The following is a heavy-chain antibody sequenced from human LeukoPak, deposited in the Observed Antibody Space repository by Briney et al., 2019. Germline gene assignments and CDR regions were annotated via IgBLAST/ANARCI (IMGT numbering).Heavy chain of an antibody. J-gene: IGHJ4*02. Sequence: GESLKISCKGSGYSFTSYWIGWVRQMSGKGLEWMGIIYLGDSDTRYSPSFQGQIIISADKSISTAYLQWSSLKASDTAIYYCARHSSYTSGWPLDYWGQGALVTVSS. V-gene: IGHV5-51*01. CDR2: IYLGDSDT. CDR1: GYSFTSYW. D-gene: IGHD6-19*01. CDR3: ARHSSYTSGWPLDY.